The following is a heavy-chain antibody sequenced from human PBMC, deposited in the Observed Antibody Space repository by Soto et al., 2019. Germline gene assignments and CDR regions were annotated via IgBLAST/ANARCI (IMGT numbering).Heavy chain of an antibody. CDR2: IAVGSGYT. CDR3: AADATAWQQMVPSDY. CDR1: GFTFTSSA. D-gene: IGHD2-8*01. J-gene: IGHJ4*02. V-gene: IGHV1-58*01. Sequence: QMQLEQSGPEVKKPGTSVKVSCKASGFTFTSSAFQWVRQARGQRLEWIGWIAVGSGYTNYAQRFQDRVTLTRDMSTATTYMELSRLTSEDTAIYYCAADATAWQQMVPSDYWGQGTLDTVSS.